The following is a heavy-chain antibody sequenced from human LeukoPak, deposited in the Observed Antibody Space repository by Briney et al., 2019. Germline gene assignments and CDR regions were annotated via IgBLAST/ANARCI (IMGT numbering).Heavy chain of an antibody. Sequence: GGSLRLSCAASGFSFSSYSMNWVRQAPGKGLEWISYIGASSATIYYADSVQGRFTISRDNAKNSLYLQMDNLRAEDTAVYYCVKVFGVEYFYYMDVWGNGATVIVSS. CDR2: IGASSATI. CDR3: VKVFGVEYFYYMDV. D-gene: IGHD3-3*01. CDR1: GFSFSSYS. V-gene: IGHV3-48*04. J-gene: IGHJ6*03.